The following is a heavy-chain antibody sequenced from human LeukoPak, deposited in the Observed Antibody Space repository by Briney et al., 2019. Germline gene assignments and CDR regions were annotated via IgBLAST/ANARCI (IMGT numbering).Heavy chain of an antibody. CDR1: GYTFTSYY. D-gene: IGHD2-15*01. V-gene: IGHV1-46*01. J-gene: IGHJ4*02. CDR2: INPSGGST. CDR3: ARGGLGYCSGGSCYGWHPFDY. Sequence: ASVKVSCKASGYTFTSYYMHWVRQAPGQGLEWMGIINPSGGSTSYAQKFQGRVTMTRDTSTSTVYMELSSLRSEDTAVYYCARGGLGYCSGGSCYGWHPFDYWGQGTLVTVSS.